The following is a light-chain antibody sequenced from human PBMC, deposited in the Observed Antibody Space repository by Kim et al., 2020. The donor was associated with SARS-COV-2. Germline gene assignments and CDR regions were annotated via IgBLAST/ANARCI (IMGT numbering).Light chain of an antibody. J-gene: IGKJ2*01. V-gene: IGKV1-39*01. Sequence: DIQMTQSPSSLSASVGDRVTITCRASQSINSHLNWYQQTPGKAPKLLIYATSTLQSGVPSRFSGSGSGTDFTLTISSLHPDDFATYYCQQSYSTLHTFGQGTKLEI. CDR2: ATS. CDR1: QSINSH. CDR3: QQSYSTLHT.